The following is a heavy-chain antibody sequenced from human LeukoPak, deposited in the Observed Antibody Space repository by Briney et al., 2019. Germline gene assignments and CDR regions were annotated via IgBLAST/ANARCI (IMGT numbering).Heavy chain of an antibody. CDR2: ICYSGST. D-gene: IGHD2-2*03. V-gene: IGHV4-59*01. Sequence: SETLSLTCTVSGGSISSYYWSWIRQPPGKGLEWIGYICYSGSTNYNPSLKSRVTISVDTSKNQFSLKLSSVTAADTAVYYCARGQVDIVVVPASYYYYMDVWGKGTTVTVSS. CDR3: ARGQVDIVVVPASYYYYMDV. CDR1: GGSISSYY. J-gene: IGHJ6*03.